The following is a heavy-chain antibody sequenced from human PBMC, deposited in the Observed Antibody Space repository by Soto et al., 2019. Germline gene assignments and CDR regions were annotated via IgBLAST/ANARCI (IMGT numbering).Heavy chain of an antibody. CDR2: ISPYSGHI. V-gene: IGHV1-18*04. CDR3: ARDEGAAMVRNYYGMDV. D-gene: IGHD5-18*01. CDR1: GYTFTSYG. Sequence: ASVKVSCKASGYTFTSYGISWVRQAPGQGLEWMGWISPYSGHINYAQILQGRVTMTTDTSTSTAYMELRSLRSDDTAVYYCARDEGAAMVRNYYGMDVWGQGTTVTVSS. J-gene: IGHJ6*02.